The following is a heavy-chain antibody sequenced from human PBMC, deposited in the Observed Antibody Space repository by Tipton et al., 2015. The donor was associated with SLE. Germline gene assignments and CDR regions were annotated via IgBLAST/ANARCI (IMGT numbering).Heavy chain of an antibody. CDR3: ARHGGYYFDY. CDR2: INHSGRT. CDR1: GGSFSGYY. V-gene: IGHV4-34*01. D-gene: IGHD4-23*01. Sequence: LRLSCAVYGGSFSGYYWSWSRQPPGKGLEWIGEINHSGRTNYNPSLKSRVTISVDTSKNQFSLKLSSVNAADTAVYYCARHGGYYFDYWGQGTLVTVSS. J-gene: IGHJ4*02.